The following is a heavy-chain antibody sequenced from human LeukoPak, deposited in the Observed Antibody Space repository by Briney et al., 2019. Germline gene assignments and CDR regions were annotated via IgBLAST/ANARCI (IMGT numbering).Heavy chain of an antibody. CDR1: GGSISIITYY. D-gene: IGHD2-8*01. CDR3: ARGLYCTNGVCPYYFDY. Sequence: SETLSLTCTVSGGSISIITYYWGWIRQPPGKGLEWIGTIYHSGSTYYNPSLKSRLAISVDTSKNQFSLRLSSVTAADTAIYYCARGLYCTNGVCPYYFDYWGQGTLVTVSS. CDR2: IYHSGST. J-gene: IGHJ4*02. V-gene: IGHV4-39*07.